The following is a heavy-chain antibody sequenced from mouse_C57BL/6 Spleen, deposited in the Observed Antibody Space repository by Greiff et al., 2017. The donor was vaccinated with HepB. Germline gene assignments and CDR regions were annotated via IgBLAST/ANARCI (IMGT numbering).Heavy chain of an antibody. D-gene: IGHD2-4*01. J-gene: IGHJ1*03. V-gene: IGHV5-4*01. CDR3: ARDRDYDYDGIRWYFDV. CDR1: GFTFSSYA. CDR2: ISDGGSYT. Sequence: EVMLVESGGGLVKPGGSLKLSCAASGFTFSSYAMYWVRQTPEKRLEWVATISDGGSYTYYPDNVKGRFTISRDNAKNNLYLQMSHLKSEDTAMYYCARDRDYDYDGIRWYFDVWGTGTTVTVSS.